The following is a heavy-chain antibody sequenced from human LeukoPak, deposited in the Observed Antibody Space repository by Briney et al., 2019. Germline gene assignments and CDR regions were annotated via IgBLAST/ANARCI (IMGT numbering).Heavy chain of an antibody. V-gene: IGHV4-34*01. Sequence: WGTLSLTCAAYGGTFSGYYWSWIRQPPGKGLEWVGDINHSGSTKYNPSLKRRVTIPADTSKNQFSLKLSSVTAADTAVYYCARGPRYCSCGSCHTNWFDPWGQGTLVTVSS. CDR3: ARGPRYCSCGSCHTNWFDP. J-gene: IGHJ5*02. CDR1: GGTFSGYY. D-gene: IGHD2-15*01. CDR2: INHSGST.